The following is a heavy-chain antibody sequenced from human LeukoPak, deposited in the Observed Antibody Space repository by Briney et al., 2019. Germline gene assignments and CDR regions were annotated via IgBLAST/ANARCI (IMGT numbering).Heavy chain of an antibody. Sequence: SETLSLTCTGSGGSISSYYWSWLRQPPGKGLEWIGYIYTSGSTNYNPSLKSRVTISVDTSKNQFSLKLSSVTAADTAVYYCARGIDTAMVLGNNCYYYMDVWGKGTTVTVSS. J-gene: IGHJ6*03. D-gene: IGHD5-18*01. CDR2: IYTSGST. CDR3: ARGIDTAMVLGNNCYYYMDV. V-gene: IGHV4-4*09. CDR1: GGSISSYY.